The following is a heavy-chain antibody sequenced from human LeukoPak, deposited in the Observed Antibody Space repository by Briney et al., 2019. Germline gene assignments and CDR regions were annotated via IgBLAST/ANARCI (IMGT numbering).Heavy chain of an antibody. CDR1: GFTFSSYA. CDR2: ISYDGSNK. V-gene: IGHV3-30*04. CDR3: ANLYGGNSDY. J-gene: IGHJ4*02. D-gene: IGHD4-23*01. Sequence: PGRSLRLSCAASGFTFSSYAMHWVRQAPGKGLEWVAVISYDGSNKYYADSVKGRFTISRDNSKNTLYLQMNSLRAEDTAVYYCANLYGGNSDYWGQGTLVTVSS.